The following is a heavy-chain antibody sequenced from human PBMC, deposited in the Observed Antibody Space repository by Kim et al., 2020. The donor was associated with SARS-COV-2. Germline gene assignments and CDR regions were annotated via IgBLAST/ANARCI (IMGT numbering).Heavy chain of an antibody. Sequence: GGSLRLSCSASGFSFSTYVMHWVRQAPGKGLQYVSAISSNGVNTYYGDSVKGRFSSSRDNSKNTLYLQMTSLTTEDTAVYYCVRDGSPTTWHWLDPWGQGTLVTVSS. J-gene: IGHJ5*01. CDR2: ISSNGVNT. D-gene: IGHD2-2*01. V-gene: IGHV3-64D*09. CDR3: VRDGSPTTWHWLDP. CDR1: GFSFSTYV.